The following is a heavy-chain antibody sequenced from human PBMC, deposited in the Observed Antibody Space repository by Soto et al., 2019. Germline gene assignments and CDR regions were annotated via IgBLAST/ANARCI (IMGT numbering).Heavy chain of an antibody. CDR3: AHRRYNGWYDFDY. CDR1: GFSLSTNGVG. CDR2: IYWDEDK. V-gene: IGHV2-5*02. Sequence: QITLKESGPTLVKPTQTLTLTCTFSGFSLSTNGVGVGWIRQPPGKALEWLALIYWDEDKRYSPSLKSRLTIPKDTSKNQVVLRMTNMDPVDTATYYCAHRRYNGWYDFDYWGQGALVTVSS. J-gene: IGHJ4*02. D-gene: IGHD6-19*01.